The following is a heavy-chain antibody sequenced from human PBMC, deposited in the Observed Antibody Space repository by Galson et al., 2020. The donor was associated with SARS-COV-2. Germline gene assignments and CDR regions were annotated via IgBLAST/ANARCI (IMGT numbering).Heavy chain of an antibody. J-gene: IGHJ4*02. V-gene: IGHV3-74*01. D-gene: IGHD3-3*01. CDR1: GFSFSNSC. CDR3: AGALDI. CDR2: IVRDGSII. Sequence: ETLSLTCAASGFSFSNSCNHCVRQPPGKRLEWLSRIVRDGSIITYAHSVKGRFTISRDNAKNPLYLQMSRLSSEDTALYYCAGALDIWGQGTLVTVSS.